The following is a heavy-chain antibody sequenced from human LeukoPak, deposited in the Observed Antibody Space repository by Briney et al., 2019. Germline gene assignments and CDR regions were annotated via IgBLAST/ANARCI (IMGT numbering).Heavy chain of an antibody. J-gene: IGHJ3*02. V-gene: IGHV1-2*02. CDR2: INPDSGGT. D-gene: IGHD2-2*01. CDR1: VYTFTRYY. Sequence: ASVKVSCKASVYTFTRYYMPWVRQAPGQGLEWMGWINPDSGGTNYAQKFQGRVTMTRDTSISTAYMELSRLRSDDTAVYYCARAWTYQLLAPHDAFDIWGQGTMVTVSS. CDR3: ARAWTYQLLAPHDAFDI.